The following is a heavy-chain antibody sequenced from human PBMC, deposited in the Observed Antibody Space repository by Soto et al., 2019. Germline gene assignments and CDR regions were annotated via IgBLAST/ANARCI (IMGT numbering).Heavy chain of an antibody. CDR3: ARSEWAAAVYYFDY. V-gene: IGHV4-39*01. CDR2: IYYSGST. D-gene: IGHD6-13*01. Sequence: SETLSLTCTVSGGSISSSSYYWGWIRQPPGKGLEWIGSIYYSGSTYYNPSLKSRVTISVDTSKNQFSLKLSSVTAADTAVYYCARSEWAAAVYYFDYWGQGTLVTVSS. J-gene: IGHJ4*02. CDR1: GGSISSSSYY.